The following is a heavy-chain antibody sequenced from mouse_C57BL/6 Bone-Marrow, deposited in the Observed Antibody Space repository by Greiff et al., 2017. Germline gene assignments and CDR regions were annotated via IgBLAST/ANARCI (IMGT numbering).Heavy chain of an antibody. D-gene: IGHD1-1*01. CDR2: ISNGGGST. V-gene: IGHV5-12*01. J-gene: IGHJ4*01. Sequence: EVNVVESGGGLVQPGGSLKLSCAASGFTFSDYYMYWVRQTPEKRLEWVAYISNGGGSTYYPDTVKGRFTISRDNAKNTLELQMSRLKSEDTAMYYYSRRIYYYPYYAMDYWGQGTSVTVSS. CDR3: SRRIYYYPYYAMDY. CDR1: GFTFSDYY.